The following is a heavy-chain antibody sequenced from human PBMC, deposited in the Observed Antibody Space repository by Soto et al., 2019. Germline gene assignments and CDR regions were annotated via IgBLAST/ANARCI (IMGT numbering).Heavy chain of an antibody. J-gene: IGHJ6*02. CDR3: ATAGIVQVSYAMDV. CDR2: IYHSVST. V-gene: IGHV4-59*01. CDR1: GGSIGGDS. D-gene: IGHD2-8*01. Sequence: AXESLSLTCTVSGGSIGGDSWSWIRQSPGKGLDFIGYIYHSVSTNYNPSLKSRVTISMDTSKNQFSLRLSSVTAADTAVYYCATAGIVQVSYAMDVWGQGTTVTVSS.